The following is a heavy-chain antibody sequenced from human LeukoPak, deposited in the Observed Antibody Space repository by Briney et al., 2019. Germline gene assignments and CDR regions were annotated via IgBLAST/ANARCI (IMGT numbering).Heavy chain of an antibody. D-gene: IGHD1-14*01. Sequence: PGGSLRLSCAASGFTVSSNYMSWVRQAPGKGLEWVSVIYSGGSTYYADSVKGRFTIPRDNSKNTLYLQMNSLRAEDTAVYCCAKAGRNAFDIWGQGTMVTVSS. CDR3: AKAGRNAFDI. V-gene: IGHV3-53*01. J-gene: IGHJ3*02. CDR1: GFTVSSNY. CDR2: IYSGGST.